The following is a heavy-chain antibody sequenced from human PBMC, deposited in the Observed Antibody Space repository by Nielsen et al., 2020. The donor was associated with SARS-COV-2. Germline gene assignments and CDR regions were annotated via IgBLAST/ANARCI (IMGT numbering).Heavy chain of an antibody. CDR1: GFTFSDYY. D-gene: IGHD3-22*01. Sequence: GESLKISCAASGFTFSDYYMSWIRQAPGKGLEWVSYISSSSSYTDYADSVKGRFTISRDNAKNSLYLQMNSLRAEDTAVYYCARDKRAGYYDSGGYRVGDYWGQGTLVTVSS. CDR3: ARDKRAGYYDSGGYRVGDY. V-gene: IGHV3-11*05. J-gene: IGHJ4*02. CDR2: ISSSSSYT.